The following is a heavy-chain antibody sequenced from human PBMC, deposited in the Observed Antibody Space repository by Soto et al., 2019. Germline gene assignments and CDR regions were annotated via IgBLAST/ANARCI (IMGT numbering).Heavy chain of an antibody. J-gene: IGHJ4*02. D-gene: IGHD2-15*01. CDR1: GFNFSSYA. V-gene: IGHV3-30*04. CDR3: ARDVVVVAVELEYYFDY. CDR2: ISYDGGKK. Sequence: GGSLRLSCAASGFNFSSYAMHWVRQAPGKGLEWVAVISYDGGKKYYADSVKGRFTISRDNSKNTLYVEMNSLSAEDTAVYYCARDVVVVAVELEYYFDYWGQGTLVTVSS.